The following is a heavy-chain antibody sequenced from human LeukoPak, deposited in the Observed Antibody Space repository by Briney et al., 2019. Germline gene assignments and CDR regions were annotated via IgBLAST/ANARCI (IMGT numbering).Heavy chain of an antibody. D-gene: IGHD1-1*01. J-gene: IGHJ4*02. CDR1: GFTFSSYG. CDR2: ISYDGSNK. V-gene: IGHV3-30*18. CDR3: ANLEDHNSGYFDY. Sequence: GGSLRLSCAASGFTFSSYGMHWVRQAPGKGLEWVAVISYDGSNKYYADSVKGRFTISRDNSKNTLYLQMNSLIAEDTAVYYCANLEDHNSGYFDYWGQGTLVTVSS.